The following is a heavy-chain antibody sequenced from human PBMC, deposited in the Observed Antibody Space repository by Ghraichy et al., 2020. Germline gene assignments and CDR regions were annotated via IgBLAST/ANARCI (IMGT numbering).Heavy chain of an antibody. J-gene: IGHJ3*02. V-gene: IGHV3-48*02. CDR2: ISSSSSTI. CDR3: ARAPSPNSSSSRAFDI. CDR1: GFTFSSYS. D-gene: IGHD6-6*01. Sequence: GGSLRLSCAASGFTFSSYSMNWVRQAPGKGLEWVSYISSSSSTIYYADSVKGRFTISRDNAKNSLYLQMNSLRDEDTAVYYCARAPSPNSSSSRAFDIWGQGTMVTVSS.